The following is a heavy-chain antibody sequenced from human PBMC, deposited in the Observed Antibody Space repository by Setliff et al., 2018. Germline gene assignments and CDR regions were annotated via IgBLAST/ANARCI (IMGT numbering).Heavy chain of an antibody. CDR2: IYYSGST. CDR3: VRHWGGGYSYVRGFGYFDS. Sequence: SETLSLTCTVSGGSISSGDYYWSWIRQPPGKGLEWIGYIYYSGSTYYNPSLKSRVTISKDTSKNQFSLKLSSVTAADTSIYYCVRHWGGGYSYVRGFGYFDSWGRGTPVTV. V-gene: IGHV4-30-4*08. CDR1: GGSISSGDYY. J-gene: IGHJ4*02. D-gene: IGHD5-18*01.